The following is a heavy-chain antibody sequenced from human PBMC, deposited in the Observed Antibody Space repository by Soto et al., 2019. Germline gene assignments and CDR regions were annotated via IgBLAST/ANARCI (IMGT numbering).Heavy chain of an antibody. Sequence: QVQLVQSGAEVKKPGASVKVSCKASGYTFTSYGISWVRQAPGQGLEWMGWISGNNGNTDYAQKVQGRVTMTTDTSTNIVYMEVRTLTSDDTAVYYCARVSGYCNGGNCYPQYYYGMDVWGQGTTVTVSS. V-gene: IGHV1-18*01. D-gene: IGHD2-15*01. CDR2: ISGNNGNT. CDR3: ARVSGYCNGGNCYPQYYYGMDV. CDR1: GYTFTSYG. J-gene: IGHJ6*02.